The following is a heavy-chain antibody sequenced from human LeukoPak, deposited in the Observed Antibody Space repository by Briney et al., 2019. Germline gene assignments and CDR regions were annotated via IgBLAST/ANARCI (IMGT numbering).Heavy chain of an antibody. CDR3: ARRVDSRGPNDAFDI. V-gene: IGHV3-7*03. J-gene: IGHJ3*02. CDR1: GFTFSSYW. D-gene: IGHD3-9*01. Sequence: GGSLRLSCAASGFTFSSYWMNWARQAPGKGLEWVASINHNGNVNYYVDSVKGRFTISRDNAKNSLYLQMSNLRAEDTAVYYCARRVDSRGPNDAFDIWGQGTMVTVSS. CDR2: INHNGNVN.